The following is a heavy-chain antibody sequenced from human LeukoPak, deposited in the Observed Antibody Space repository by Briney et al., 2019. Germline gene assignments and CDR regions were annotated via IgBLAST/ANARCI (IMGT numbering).Heavy chain of an antibody. V-gene: IGHV4-30-2*01. D-gene: IGHD3-16*01. CDR1: GGSVNSSFYY. CDR3: ARDVIGGGPEG. CDR2: IYHSGSS. J-gene: IGHJ4*02. Sequence: SETLSLTCTVSGGSVNSSFYYWSWIRQPPGKGLEWIGYIYHSGSSYSNPSLKSRVTISVDRSKNQFSLKLSSVTAADTAVYFCARDVIGGGPEGWGQGTLVTVSS.